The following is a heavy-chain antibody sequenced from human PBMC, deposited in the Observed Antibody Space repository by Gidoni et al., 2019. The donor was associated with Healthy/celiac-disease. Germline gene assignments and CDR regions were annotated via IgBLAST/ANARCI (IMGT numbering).Heavy chain of an antibody. CDR1: AGSFSGYD. D-gene: IGHD4-17*01. Sequence: QPQLLQWGAALLQPSEPLSLTAAVHAGSFSGYDWSWIRQPPGKGLEWIGEINHSGSTNYNPSLQNRVNISVDTSKNQFSLELSSVTAADTAVYYCARAPGLGYGDYRGMEAFDIWGQGTMVTVSS. V-gene: IGHV4-34*01. CDR3: ARAPGLGYGDYRGMEAFDI. CDR2: INHSGST. J-gene: IGHJ3*02.